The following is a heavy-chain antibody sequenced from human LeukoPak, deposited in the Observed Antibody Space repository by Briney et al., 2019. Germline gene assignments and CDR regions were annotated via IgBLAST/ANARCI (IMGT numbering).Heavy chain of an antibody. CDR1: GFTFSSYS. CDR2: ISGTGGTT. CDR3: AKVFRSSGYYFCYFDL. J-gene: IGHJ2*01. D-gene: IGHD3-22*01. V-gene: IGHV3-23*01. Sequence: GGSLRLSCAASGFTFSSYSMNWVRQAPGKGLEWVSTISGTGGTTYYAASVKGRFTISRDNSKNTLYLQMSSLSGEDTAVYYCAKVFRSSGYYFCYFDLWGRGTLVTVSS.